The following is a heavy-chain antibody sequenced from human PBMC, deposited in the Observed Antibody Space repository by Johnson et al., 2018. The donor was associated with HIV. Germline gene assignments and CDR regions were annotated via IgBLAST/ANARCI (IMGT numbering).Heavy chain of an antibody. D-gene: IGHD3-22*01. CDR3: ARGGYYDSSGSAFDI. J-gene: IGHJ3*02. CDR1: GFTVSSKS. CDR2: FSFDGVYG. V-gene: IGHV3-30*03. Sequence: QVQLVESGGGLVQPGRSLRLSCVASGFTVSSKSMSWVRQAPGKGLEWVAIFSFDGVYGESADSVKGPFIISRDKAKNALHLQMRSLRAEDTAVYYCARGGYYDSSGSAFDIWGQGTMVTVSS.